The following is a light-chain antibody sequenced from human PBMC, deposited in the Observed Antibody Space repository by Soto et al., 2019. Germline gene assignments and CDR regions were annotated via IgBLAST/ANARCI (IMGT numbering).Light chain of an antibody. Sequence: DIQMTQSPSSLSASVGDRVTITCRASQSITNYLNWYQQKPGRAPKVLIYTPSSLQSGVPSRFSGSGSGTDFTLIISSLQPEDFATYYCQQTYSFPRTFGQGTNVEIK. CDR3: QQTYSFPRT. J-gene: IGKJ1*01. CDR1: QSITNY. CDR2: TPS. V-gene: IGKV1-39*01.